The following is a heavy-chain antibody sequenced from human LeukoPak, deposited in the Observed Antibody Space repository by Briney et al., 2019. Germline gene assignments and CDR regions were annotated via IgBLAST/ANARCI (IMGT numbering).Heavy chain of an antibody. J-gene: IGHJ4*02. Sequence: SETLSLTCTVSGGSISSGGYYWSWIRQHPGKGLEWIGYIYYSGSTYYNPSLKSRVTISVDTSKNQFSLRLSSVTAADTAVYYCARSDCSSTSCLFDYWGQGTLVTVSS. D-gene: IGHD2-2*01. CDR2: IYYSGST. CDR3: ARSDCSSTSCLFDY. V-gene: IGHV4-31*03. CDR1: GGSISSGGYY.